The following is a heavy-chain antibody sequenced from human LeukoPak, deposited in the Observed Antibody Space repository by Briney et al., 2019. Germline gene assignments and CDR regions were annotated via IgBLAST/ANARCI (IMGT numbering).Heavy chain of an antibody. Sequence: SVKLSCKASGGTFSSYAISWVRQAPGEGLEWMGGIITIFGTANYAQTFKGRVTITADESTNTAYLELNSLRAEDPAVYYCASFRGPAGSYSGYDYYFDYWGQGTLVTVSS. J-gene: IGHJ4*02. D-gene: IGHD5-12*01. CDR2: IITIFGTA. CDR1: GGTFSSYA. V-gene: IGHV1-69*01. CDR3: ASFRGPAGSYSGYDYYFDY.